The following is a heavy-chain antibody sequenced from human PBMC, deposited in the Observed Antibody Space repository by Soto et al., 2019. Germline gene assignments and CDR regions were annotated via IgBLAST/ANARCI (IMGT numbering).Heavy chain of an antibody. Sequence: GESLKISCKASGYSFSNFWISWLRQMPGKGLVLMGRIDPSDSYTNYSPSFQCHVTISADKSISTAYLQWSSLKASDTAMYFCARYSSDSSGFYFGFEYWGQGAMVTVSS. V-gene: IGHV5-10-1*01. CDR1: GYSFSNFW. D-gene: IGHD3-22*01. CDR2: IDPSDSYT. CDR3: ARYSSDSSGFYFGFEY. J-gene: IGHJ4*02.